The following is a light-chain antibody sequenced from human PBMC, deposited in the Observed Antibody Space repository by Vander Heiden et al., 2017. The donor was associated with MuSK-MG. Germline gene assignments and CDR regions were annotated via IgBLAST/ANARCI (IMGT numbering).Light chain of an antibody. V-gene: IGKV1-39*01. CDR3: QQSDSTPLT. J-gene: IGKJ5*01. Sequence: DIQPTQPPSSLSASVGDRVTITCRASQSISSYLNWYQQKPGKAPKLLIYTASSLQSGVPPRFSGSGSGTDFTLTISRLQPEDFATYYCQQSDSTPLTFGPGTRLEIK. CDR1: QSISSY. CDR2: TAS.